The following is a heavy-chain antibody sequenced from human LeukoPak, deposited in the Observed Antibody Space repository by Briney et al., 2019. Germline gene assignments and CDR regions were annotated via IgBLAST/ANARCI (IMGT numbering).Heavy chain of an antibody. CDR3: ARRLGRKFGERFYYYHYMDV. Sequence: SETLSLTCTVSGNSISSGDNYWSWIRQPAGKGLEWIGRIYTSGSTNYNPSLKSRVTISVDTSKNQFSLKLSSVTAADTAVYYCARRLGRKFGERFYYYHYMDVWGKGTTVTISS. D-gene: IGHD3-10*01. J-gene: IGHJ6*03. CDR2: IYTSGST. CDR1: GNSISSGDNY. V-gene: IGHV4-61*02.